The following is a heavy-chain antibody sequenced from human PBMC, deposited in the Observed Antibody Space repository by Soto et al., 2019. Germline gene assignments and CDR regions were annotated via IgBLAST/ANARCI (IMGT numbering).Heavy chain of an antibody. D-gene: IGHD3-3*02. CDR2: IYWDDDQ. Sequence: QITLKESGPTLVKPTQSLTLTCTVSGFSLSGDGVGVGWIRQPPGKALEWLALIYWDDDQRYSPSLKTRLTITKDTSQNQVVLTMTNMDPVDTATYYCAHAFGRASWPNDAFDIWGQGTVVTVSS. V-gene: IGHV2-5*02. J-gene: IGHJ3*02. CDR3: AHAFGRASWPNDAFDI. CDR1: GFSLSGDGVG.